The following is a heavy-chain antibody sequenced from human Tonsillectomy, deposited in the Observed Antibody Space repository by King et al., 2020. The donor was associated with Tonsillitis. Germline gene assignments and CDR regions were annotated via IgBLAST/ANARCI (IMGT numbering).Heavy chain of an antibody. V-gene: IGHV1-18*04. D-gene: IGHD1-26*01. CDR2: ISTYNGHT. Sequence: QLVQSGAEVKRPGASVKLSCKASGYTFTSYGISWVRQAPGQGLEWMGWISTYNGHTNYAQRLQGRVTMTTDIYTSTVYIEMRSLRSEDTAVYYCAREPYSGTWYWFDPWGPGTPVTVSS. J-gene: IGHJ5*02. CDR3: AREPYSGTWYWFDP. CDR1: GYTFTSYG.